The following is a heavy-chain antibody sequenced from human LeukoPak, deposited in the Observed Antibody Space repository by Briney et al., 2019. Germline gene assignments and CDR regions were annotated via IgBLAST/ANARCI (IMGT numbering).Heavy chain of an antibody. V-gene: IGHV4-39*07. CDR2: IYHTGST. J-gene: IGHJ5*01. D-gene: IGHD3-3*02. Sequence: SETLSLTCTVSGASISSDSNYWAWVRQPPGKGLQWIGSIYHTGSTFYNPSLMSRVSISIDSSKNQFSLKLSSVTVGDTALYYCARDISISWFYSWGQGTLVSVSS. CDR1: GASISSDSNY. CDR3: ARDISISWFYS.